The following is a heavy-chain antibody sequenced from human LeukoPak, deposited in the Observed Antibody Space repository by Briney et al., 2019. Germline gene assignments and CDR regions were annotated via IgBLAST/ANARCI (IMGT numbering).Heavy chain of an antibody. D-gene: IGHD5-12*01. Sequence: PSETLSLTCTVSGGSISSSSYYWGWIRQPPGKGLEWIGSIYYSGSTYYNPSLKSRVTISVDTSKNQFSLKLSSVTAADTAVYYCARDRAGYSGYEAFDYWGQGTLVTVSS. V-gene: IGHV4-39*07. CDR1: GGSISSSSYY. CDR3: ARDRAGYSGYEAFDY. CDR2: IYYSGST. J-gene: IGHJ4*02.